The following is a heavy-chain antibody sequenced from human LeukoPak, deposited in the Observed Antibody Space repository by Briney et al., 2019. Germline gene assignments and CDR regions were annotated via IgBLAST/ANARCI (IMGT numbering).Heavy chain of an antibody. D-gene: IGHD3-9*01. Sequence: PSETLSLTCTVSGRSISSGGYYWRWIRQHPGKGLEWIGYIYYSGSTYYNPSLKSRVTISVDTSKNQFSLKLSSVTAADTAVYYCASNKLRYFGPYYFDYWGQGTLVTVSS. J-gene: IGHJ4*02. CDR2: IYYSGST. CDR1: GRSISSGGYY. V-gene: IGHV4-30-4*08. CDR3: ASNKLRYFGPYYFDY.